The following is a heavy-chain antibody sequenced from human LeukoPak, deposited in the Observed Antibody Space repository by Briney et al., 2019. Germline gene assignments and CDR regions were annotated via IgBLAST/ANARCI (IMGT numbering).Heavy chain of an antibody. Sequence: GSLRLSCAASGFTFSSYWMSWVRQAPGRGLEWVANIKQEVSEKYYVDSVKGRFTISRDNDKNSLYLQMNSLRAEDTAVYYCARGPLAAAATTWFDPWGQGTLVTVSS. D-gene: IGHD6-13*01. V-gene: IGHV3-7*01. CDR1: GFTFSSYW. CDR3: ARGPLAAAATTWFDP. CDR2: IKQEVSEK. J-gene: IGHJ5*02.